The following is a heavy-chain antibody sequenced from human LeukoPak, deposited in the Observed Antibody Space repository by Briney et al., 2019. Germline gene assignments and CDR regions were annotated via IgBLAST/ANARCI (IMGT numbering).Heavy chain of an antibody. CDR1: GFPLSRSA. CDR2: ISGSGSGGST. D-gene: IGHD3-22*01. Sequence: GGSLRLSCAASGFPLSRSAMSWVRQAPGKGLEWVSNISGSGSGGSTYYADSVKGRFTISRDNSKNTLYLQMNSLRAEDTAVYYCARARYESRIWPKSRYDYYHYMDVWGKGTTVTVSS. J-gene: IGHJ6*03. CDR3: ARARYESRIWPKSRYDYYHYMDV. V-gene: IGHV3-23*01.